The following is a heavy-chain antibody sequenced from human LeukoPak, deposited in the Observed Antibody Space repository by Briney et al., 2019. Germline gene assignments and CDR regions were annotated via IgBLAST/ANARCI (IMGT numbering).Heavy chain of an antibody. CDR2: IWYDGSNK. CDR3: AKDGGAAGYELYYFDY. CDR1: GFTFSSYG. V-gene: IGHV3-33*06. Sequence: GRSLRLSCAASGFTFSSYGMHWVRQAPGKGLEWVAVIWYDGSNKYYADSVKGRFTISRDNSKNTLYLQMNSLRAEDTAVYYCAKDGGAAGYELYYFDYWGQGTLVTVSS. J-gene: IGHJ4*02. D-gene: IGHD5-12*01.